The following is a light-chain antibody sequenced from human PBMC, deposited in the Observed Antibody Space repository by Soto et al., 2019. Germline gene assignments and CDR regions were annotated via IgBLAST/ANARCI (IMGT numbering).Light chain of an antibody. J-gene: IGLJ3*02. Sequence: QAVVTQEPSLTVSPGGTVTLTCGSSTGAVTTDHFPYWFQQKPGQAPRTLIYDTNNKYSWTPARFSGSLLGDKAALTLSGAQPEDEADYFCLLTYSGARVFGGGTKLTVL. CDR1: TGAVTTDHF. CDR2: DTN. CDR3: LLTYSGARV. V-gene: IGLV7-46*01.